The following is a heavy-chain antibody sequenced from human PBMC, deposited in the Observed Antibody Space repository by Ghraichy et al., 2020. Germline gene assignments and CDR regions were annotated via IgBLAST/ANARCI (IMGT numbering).Heavy chain of an antibody. CDR1: GGSISRYY. CDR3: ARVTVGATMDI. Sequence: SQTLSLTCTVSGGSISRYYWSWIRQPPGKGLEWIGYIYYSGSTNYNPSLTSRVTISVDTSKNQFSLKRSSVTAADTAVYYCARVTVGATMDIWGQGTMVTVSS. D-gene: IGHD1-26*01. CDR2: IYYSGST. J-gene: IGHJ3*02. V-gene: IGHV4-59*01.